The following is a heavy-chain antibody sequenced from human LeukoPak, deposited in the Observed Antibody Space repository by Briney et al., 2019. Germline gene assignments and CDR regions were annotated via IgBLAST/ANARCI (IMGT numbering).Heavy chain of an antibody. Sequence: PSETLSLTCAVYGGSFSGYYWSWIRQHPGKGLEWMGYIYYSGSTYYNPSLKSRVTISVDTSKNQLVLKLSSVTAADTAVYYCARAPGKLDYYGMDVWGQGTTVTVSS. D-gene: IGHD1-26*01. CDR1: GGSFSGYY. V-gene: IGHV4-31*11. J-gene: IGHJ6*02. CDR3: ARAPGKLDYYGMDV. CDR2: IYYSGST.